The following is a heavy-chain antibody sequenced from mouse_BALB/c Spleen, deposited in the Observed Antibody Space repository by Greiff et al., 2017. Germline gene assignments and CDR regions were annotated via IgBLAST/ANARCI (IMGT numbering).Heavy chain of an antibody. V-gene: IGHV1-14*01. CDR2: INPYNDGT. J-gene: IGHJ4*01. D-gene: IGHD2-10*02. CDR3: ARGVEYGNYIYAMDY. CDR1: GYTFTSYV. Sequence: EVQLVESGPELVKPGASVKMSCKASGYTFTSYVMHWVKQKPGQGLEWIGYINPYNDGTKYNEKFKGKATLTSDKSSSTAYMELSSLTSEDSAVYYCARGVEYGNYIYAMDYWGQGTSVTVSS.